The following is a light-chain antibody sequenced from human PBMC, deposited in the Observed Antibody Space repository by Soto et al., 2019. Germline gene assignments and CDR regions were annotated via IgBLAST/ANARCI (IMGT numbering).Light chain of an antibody. CDR1: QSISSY. J-gene: IGKJ4*01. V-gene: IGKV1-39*01. Sequence: EIQMTQSPASLSASVGDRVTITCRASQSISSYLNWYQQKPGKAPKLLIYAASSLQSGVPSRFSGSGSGTDFTLTIRSLQPEDFGTYYCQQSYSTPLTSGGGTKVEIK. CDR2: AAS. CDR3: QQSYSTPLT.